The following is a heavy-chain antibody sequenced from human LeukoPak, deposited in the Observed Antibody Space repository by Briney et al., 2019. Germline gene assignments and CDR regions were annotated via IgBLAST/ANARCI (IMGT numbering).Heavy chain of an antibody. V-gene: IGHV3-48*03. Sequence: GGSLRLSCAASGFTFSSYEMNWVRQAPGKGLEWVSYISSSGTTIYYADSVNGRFTISRDNAKNSLYLQMNSLRAEDTAVYYCASGAYSGAFDIWGQGTLVTVSS. J-gene: IGHJ3*02. CDR1: GFTFSSYE. CDR3: ASGAYSGAFDI. CDR2: ISSSGTTI. D-gene: IGHD1-26*01.